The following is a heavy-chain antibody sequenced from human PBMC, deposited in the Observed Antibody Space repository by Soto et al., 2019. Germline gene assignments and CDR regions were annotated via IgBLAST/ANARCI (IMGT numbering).Heavy chain of an antibody. CDR2: IHYSGST. CDR1: GGSISSGDYY. J-gene: IGHJ4*02. Sequence: PSETLSLTCTVSGGSISSGDYYWSWIRQPPGKGLEWIGYIHYSGSTYYNPSLKSRIIISVDTSKNQFSLQLSSVTAADTAVYYCAGVDYYGSGRPSYDYWSQGTLVTVSS. CDR3: AGVDYYGSGRPSYDY. V-gene: IGHV4-30-4*01. D-gene: IGHD3-10*01.